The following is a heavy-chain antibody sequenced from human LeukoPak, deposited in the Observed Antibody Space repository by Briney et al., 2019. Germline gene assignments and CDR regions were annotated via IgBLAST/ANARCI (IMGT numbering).Heavy chain of an antibody. Sequence: ASVKVSCKASGYTFTSYYMHWVRQAPGQGLEWMGLINPSGGITSSAQKFQGRVTMTRDTSTSTVYMELSSLRSEDTAVYYCARDLVADTAMVPVPYGMDVWGQGTTVTVSS. V-gene: IGHV1-46*01. CDR1: GYTFTSYY. J-gene: IGHJ6*02. CDR2: INPSGGIT. CDR3: ARDLVADTAMVPVPYGMDV. D-gene: IGHD5-18*01.